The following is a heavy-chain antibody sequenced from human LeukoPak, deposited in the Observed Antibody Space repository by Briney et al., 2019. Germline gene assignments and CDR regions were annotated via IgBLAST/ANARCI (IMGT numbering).Heavy chain of an antibody. V-gene: IGHV3-21*01. J-gene: IGHJ5*02. Sequence: GGSLRLSCAASGFSFNTYSMTWVRQAPGKGLEWVSIISRTSESTFYADSVKGRFTISRDNAKNSLYLQMYGLRADDTATYYCARGATDTTRWFDPWGQGTLVTVSS. D-gene: IGHD1-7*01. CDR3: ARGATDTTRWFDP. CDR1: GFSFNTYS. CDR2: ISRTSEST.